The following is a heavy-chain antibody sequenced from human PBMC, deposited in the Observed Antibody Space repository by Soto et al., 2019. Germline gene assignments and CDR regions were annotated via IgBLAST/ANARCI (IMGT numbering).Heavy chain of an antibody. V-gene: IGHV4-31*03. D-gene: IGHD2-15*01. CDR2: IYYSGST. Sequence: QVQLQESGPGLVKPSQTLSLTCTVSGGSISSGGYYWSWIRQHPGKGLDWIGYIYYSGSTYYNPSLKSRVTISVDTSKNEFSLKLSSVTAADTAVYYWARGSVVAATLVDYWGQGTLVTVAS. CDR1: GGSISSGGYY. J-gene: IGHJ4*02. CDR3: ARGSVVAATLVDY.